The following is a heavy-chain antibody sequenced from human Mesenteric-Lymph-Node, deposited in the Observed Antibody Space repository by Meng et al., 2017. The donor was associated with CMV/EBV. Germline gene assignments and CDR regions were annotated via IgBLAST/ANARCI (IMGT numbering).Heavy chain of an antibody. V-gene: IGHV3-21*01. J-gene: IGHJ6*02. CDR3: ARETILIVPAAVNSDCYYYAMDV. CDR2: ISSSGTYI. D-gene: IGHD2-2*01. Sequence: GESLKISCAASGFTFSTYSMNWVRQAPGKGLEWVSSISSSGTYINYADSVKGRFTISRDNAKNSLSLQMSTLRAEDTAVYYCARETILIVPAAVNSDCYYYAMDVWGQGTTVTVSS. CDR1: GFTFSTYS.